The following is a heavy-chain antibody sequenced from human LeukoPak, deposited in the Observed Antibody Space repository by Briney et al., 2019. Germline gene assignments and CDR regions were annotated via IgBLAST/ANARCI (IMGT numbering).Heavy chain of an antibody. V-gene: IGHV1-69*05. CDR2: IIPIFGTA. J-gene: IGHJ6*03. D-gene: IGHD2-15*01. Sequence: GASVKVSCKASGGTFSSYAISWVRQAPGQGLEWMGGIIPIFGTANYAQKFQGRVTITTDESTSTAYMELSSLRSEDTAVYYCARGIPLRYCSGGSCSRYMDVWGKGTTVTVSS. CDR3: ARGIPLRYCSGGSCSRYMDV. CDR1: GGTFSSYA.